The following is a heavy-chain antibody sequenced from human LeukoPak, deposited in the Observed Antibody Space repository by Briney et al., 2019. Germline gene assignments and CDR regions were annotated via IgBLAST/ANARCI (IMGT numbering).Heavy chain of an antibody. CDR1: GDSVSSNSAA. CDR2: TYYRSTWYN. D-gene: IGHD7-27*01. Sequence: SQTLSLTCAISGDSVSSNSAAWNWIRQSPSRGLEWLGRTYYRSTWYNDYAVSVKSRITINPDTSKNQFSLKLSSVTAADTAVYYCARNWDDAFDIWGQGTMVTVSS. J-gene: IGHJ3*02. CDR3: ARNWDDAFDI. V-gene: IGHV6-1*01.